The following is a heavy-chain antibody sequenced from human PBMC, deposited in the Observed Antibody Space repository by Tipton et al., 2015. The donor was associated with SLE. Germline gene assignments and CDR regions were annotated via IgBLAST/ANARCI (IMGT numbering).Heavy chain of an antibody. CDR2: VSHRWSS. V-gene: IGHV4-59*11. D-gene: IGHD2-2*03. Sequence: TLSLTCTVSGGSITNHYWNWIRQPPGKGLEWLGYVSHRWSSSNNPSLESRVTISVDTSKNQLSLTLSSVTAADTAVYYCARDQRYGYFDYWGQGTLVIVSS. CDR3: ARDQRYGYFDY. J-gene: IGHJ4*02. CDR1: GGSITNHY.